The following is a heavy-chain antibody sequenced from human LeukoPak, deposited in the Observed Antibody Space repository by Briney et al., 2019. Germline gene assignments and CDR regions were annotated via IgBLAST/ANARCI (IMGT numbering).Heavy chain of an antibody. CDR3: ARGMVRGVIINPEYYYGMDV. V-gene: IGHV1-69*06. Sequence: ASVKVSCKASGGTFSSYAISWVRQAPGQGLEWMGGIIPIFGTANYAQKFQGRVTITADKSTSTAYMELSSLRSEDTAVYYCARGMVRGVIINPEYYYGMDVWGKGTTVTVSS. CDR2: IIPIFGTA. CDR1: GGTFSSYA. J-gene: IGHJ6*04. D-gene: IGHD3-10*01.